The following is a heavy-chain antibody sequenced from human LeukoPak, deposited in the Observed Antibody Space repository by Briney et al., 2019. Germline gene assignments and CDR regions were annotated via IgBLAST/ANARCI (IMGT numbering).Heavy chain of an antibody. CDR3: ARGFCTSTSWYGSY. D-gene: IGHD2-2*01. V-gene: IGHV3-21*01. J-gene: IGHJ4*02. CDR2: ISSSSSSI. Sequence: GGSLRLSCAASGFTFRSYTMNWVRQAPGKGLEWVSSISSSSSSIYYADSVKGRFTISRDNAKKSLYLQMNSLRAEDTAMYYCARGFCTSTSWYGSYWGRGTLVTVSS. CDR1: GFTFRSYT.